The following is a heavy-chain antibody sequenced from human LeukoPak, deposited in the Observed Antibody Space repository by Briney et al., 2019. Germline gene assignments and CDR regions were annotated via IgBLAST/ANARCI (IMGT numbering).Heavy chain of an antibody. J-gene: IGHJ4*02. D-gene: IGHD3-10*01. CDR2: IWYDGSNK. CDR3: ARYGSGSTFDY. V-gene: IGHV3-33*01. Sequence: PGGSLRLSCAASEFIFSNYGMHWVRQAPGKGLEWVAVIWYDGSNKYYADSVKGRFTISRDNSKNSLYLQMNSLRDEDTAVYYCARYGSGSTFDYWGQGTLVTVSS. CDR1: EFIFSNYG.